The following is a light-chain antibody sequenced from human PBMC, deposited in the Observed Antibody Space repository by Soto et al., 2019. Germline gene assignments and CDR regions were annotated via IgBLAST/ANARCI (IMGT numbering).Light chain of an antibody. Sequence: QSALTQPASVSGSPGQSITISCTGTSSDVGAYDYVSWYQQHPGKAPKLLIYGVSKRPSGVSNRFSGSKSGNTASLTISGLQAEDEADYYCSSHTLSRALQVFGTGTKLTVL. V-gene: IGLV2-14*01. CDR3: SSHTLSRALQV. CDR1: SSDVGAYDY. J-gene: IGLJ1*01. CDR2: GVS.